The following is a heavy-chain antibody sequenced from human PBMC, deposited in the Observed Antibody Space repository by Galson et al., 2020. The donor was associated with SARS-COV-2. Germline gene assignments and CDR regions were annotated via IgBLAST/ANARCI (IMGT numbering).Heavy chain of an antibody. J-gene: IGHJ6*03. V-gene: IGHV3-23*01. CDR2: ISGNGEIK. D-gene: IGHD4-4*01. CDR1: GLTFSTYA. CDR3: AKEDHNYVRGYYNYYKEV. Sequence: SCVASGLTFSTYAMSWVRQAPGKGLEWVARISGNGEIKSYAGSVEGRFTISRDNSRNTLYLQMDSLRAEDTALYYCAKEDHNYVRGYYNYYKEVWGKGTTVTVSS.